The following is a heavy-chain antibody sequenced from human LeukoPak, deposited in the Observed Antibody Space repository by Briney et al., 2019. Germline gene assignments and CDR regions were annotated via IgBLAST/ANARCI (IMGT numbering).Heavy chain of an antibody. D-gene: IGHD1-26*01. CDR3: ARGKIIKVGATLRGFQH. Sequence: ASVKVSCKASGYTFTGYYMHWVRQAPGQGLEWMGWINPNSGGTNYAQKFQGRVTMTRDTSISTAYMELSRLRSDDTAVYYCARGKIIKVGATLRGFQHWGQGTLVTVSS. J-gene: IGHJ1*01. V-gene: IGHV1-2*02. CDR2: INPNSGGT. CDR1: GYTFTGYY.